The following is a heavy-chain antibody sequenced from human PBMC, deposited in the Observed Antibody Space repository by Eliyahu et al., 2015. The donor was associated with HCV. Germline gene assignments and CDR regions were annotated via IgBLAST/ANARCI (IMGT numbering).Heavy chain of an antibody. CDR1: GFPFSSYS. V-gene: IGHV3-48*02. D-gene: IGHD6-13*01. CDR2: ISSSSSTI. Sequence: EVQLVESGGXLVQPGGSLXLXCAAXGFPFSSYSMNWVRQAPGKGLEWVSYISSSSSTIYYADSVKGRFTISRDNAKNSLYLQMNSLRDEDTAVYYCASLPIAAAGSVDYWGQGTLVTVSS. J-gene: IGHJ4*02. CDR3: ASLPIAAAGSVDY.